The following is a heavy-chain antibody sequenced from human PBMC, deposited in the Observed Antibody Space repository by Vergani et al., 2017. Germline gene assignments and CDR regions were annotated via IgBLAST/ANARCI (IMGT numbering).Heavy chain of an antibody. D-gene: IGHD3-3*01. V-gene: IGHV3-15*01. J-gene: IGHJ6*03. Sequence: EVQLVESGGGLVKPGGSLRLSCAASGFTFSNAWMSWVRQAPGKGLEWVGRIKSKTDGGTTDYAAPVKGRFTISRDDSKNTLYLKMNSLKTEDTAVYYCTRKRGESIFGVVYYYYYYMDVWGKGTTVTVSS. CDR3: TRKRGESIFGVVYYYYYYMDV. CDR1: GFTFSNAW. CDR2: IKSKTDGGTT.